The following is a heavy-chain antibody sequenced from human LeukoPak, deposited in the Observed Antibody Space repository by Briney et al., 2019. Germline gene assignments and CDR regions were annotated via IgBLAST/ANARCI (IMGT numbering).Heavy chain of an antibody. CDR3: ARDFSGSGYDFWSGSPSDAFDI. CDR1: GYTFTSYY. CDR2: INPSGGST. Sequence: ASVKVSCKASGYTFTSYYMHWVRQAPGQGLEWMGIINPSGGSTSYAQKFQGRVTMTRDTSTSTVYMELSSVTAADTAVYYCARDFSGSGYDFWSGSPSDAFDIWGQGTMVTVSS. V-gene: IGHV1-46*01. J-gene: IGHJ3*02. D-gene: IGHD3-3*01.